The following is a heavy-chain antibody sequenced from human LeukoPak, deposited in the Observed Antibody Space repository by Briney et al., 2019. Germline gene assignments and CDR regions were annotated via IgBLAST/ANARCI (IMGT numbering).Heavy chain of an antibody. CDR3: AREVDSMNYYYYYYMDA. Sequence: PSQTLSLTCTVSGGSISSGSYYWSWIRQPAGRGLEWIGRIYTSGSTNYNPSLKSRVTISVDTSKNQFSLKLSSVTAADTAVYYCAREVDSMNYYYYYYMDAWGKGTTVTVSS. D-gene: IGHD4-11*01. V-gene: IGHV4-61*02. CDR2: IYTSGST. CDR1: GGSISSGSYY. J-gene: IGHJ6*03.